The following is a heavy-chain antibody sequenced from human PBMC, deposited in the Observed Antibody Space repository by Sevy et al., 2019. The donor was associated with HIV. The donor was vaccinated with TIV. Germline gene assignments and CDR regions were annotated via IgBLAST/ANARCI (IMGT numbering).Heavy chain of an antibody. D-gene: IGHD6-13*01. CDR1: GFTFSSYA. J-gene: IGHJ4*02. V-gene: IGHV3-30-3*01. CDR3: ARGAAAGLFLSKSHPMDY. CDR2: ISYDGSNK. Sequence: GGSLRLSCAASGFTFSSYAMHWVRQAPGKGLEWVAVISYDGSNKYYADSVKGRFTISRDNSKNTLYLQMNSLRAEDTAVYYCARGAAAGLFLSKSHPMDYWGQGTLVTVSS.